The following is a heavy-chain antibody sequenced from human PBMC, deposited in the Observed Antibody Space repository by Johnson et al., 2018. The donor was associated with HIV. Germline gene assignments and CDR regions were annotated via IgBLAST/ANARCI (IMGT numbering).Heavy chain of an antibody. D-gene: IGHD6-19*01. CDR1: GFTFDDYG. CDR2: INWNGDSP. J-gene: IGHJ3*02. CDR3: ARRGGSGWSAFDI. Sequence: VQLVESGGGVVRPGGSLRLSCAASGFTFDDYGMSWVRQAPGKGLEWISGINWNGDSPGYEASVKGRFTISRDNAKNSLYLQMNSLRAEDTALYYCARRGGSGWSAFDIWGQGTIVTVSS. V-gene: IGHV3-20*04.